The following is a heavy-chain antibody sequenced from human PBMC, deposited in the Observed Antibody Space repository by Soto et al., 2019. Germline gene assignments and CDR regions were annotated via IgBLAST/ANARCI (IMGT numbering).Heavy chain of an antibody. V-gene: IGHV4-30-4*01. D-gene: IGHD5-12*01. J-gene: IGHJ4*02. CDR3: AREMATISLDY. CDR1: GGSICSGDYY. CDR2: IYYSGST. Sequence: SETLSLTCTVSGGSICSGDYYWSWIRQPPGKGLEWIGYIYYSGSTYYNPSLKSRVTISVDTSKNQFSLKLSSVTAADTAVYYCAREMATISLDYWGQGTLVTVSS.